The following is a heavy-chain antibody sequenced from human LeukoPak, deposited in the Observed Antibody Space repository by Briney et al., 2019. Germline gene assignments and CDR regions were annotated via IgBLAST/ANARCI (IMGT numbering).Heavy chain of an antibody. CDR3: ARDRIAAYTYYYYYMDV. D-gene: IGHD6-6*01. Sequence: GGSLRLSCAASGFTFSSYAMHWVRQAPGKGLEWVAVISYDGSNKYYADSVKGRFTISRDNSKNTLYLQVNSLGAEDTAVYYCARDRIAAYTYYYYYMDVWGKGTTVTVSS. J-gene: IGHJ6*03. CDR1: GFTFSSYA. V-gene: IGHV3-30-3*01. CDR2: ISYDGSNK.